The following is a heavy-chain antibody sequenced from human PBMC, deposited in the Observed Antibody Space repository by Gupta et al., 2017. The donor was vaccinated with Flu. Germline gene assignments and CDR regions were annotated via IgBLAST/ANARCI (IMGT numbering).Heavy chain of an antibody. D-gene: IGHD3-9*01. V-gene: IGHV3-48*02. J-gene: IGHJ1*01. Sequence: DVQLVESGGDLVQPGGSLRLSCAALGATFSHCHMSWVRQAPGRGLEWLAYIGSGGNTDYADSVRGRFTISRDNAKNSLYLQMNSLRDEDTAVYYCARDFDWAFQHWGQGILVTVSS. CDR1: GATFSHCH. CDR2: IGSGGNT. CDR3: ARDFDWAFQH.